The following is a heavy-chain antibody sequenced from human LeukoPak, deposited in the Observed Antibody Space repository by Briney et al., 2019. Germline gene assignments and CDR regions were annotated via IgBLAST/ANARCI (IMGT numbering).Heavy chain of an antibody. Sequence: GGSLRLSCAASGFTFSSNEMHWVRQAPGKGLEGVSYINSGGTIIYYADSVKGRFTISRDNAKNSLYLQMNSLRAEDTAIYYCARDWFADWGQGTLVIVSS. CDR2: INSGGTII. J-gene: IGHJ4*02. CDR1: GFTFSSNE. CDR3: ARDWFAD. V-gene: IGHV3-48*03.